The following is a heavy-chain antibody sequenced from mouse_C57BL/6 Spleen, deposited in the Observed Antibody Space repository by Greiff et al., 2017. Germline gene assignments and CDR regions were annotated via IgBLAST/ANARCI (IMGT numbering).Heavy chain of an antibody. V-gene: IGHV1-82*01. CDR2: IYPGDGDT. D-gene: IGHD2-12*01. CDR3: AREGSHYMKGDYAMDY. Sequence: QVQLQQSGPELVKPGASVKISCKASGYAFSSSWMNWVKQRPGKGLEWIGRIYPGDGDTNYNGKFKGKATLTADKSSSTAYMQLSSLTSEDSAVYFCAREGSHYMKGDYAMDYWGQGTSVTVSS. J-gene: IGHJ4*01. CDR1: GYAFSSSW.